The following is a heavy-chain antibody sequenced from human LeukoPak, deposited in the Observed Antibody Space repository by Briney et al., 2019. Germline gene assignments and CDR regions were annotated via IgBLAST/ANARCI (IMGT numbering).Heavy chain of an antibody. CDR3: ARGELQYCSSTSCYYPVYAEYFQH. V-gene: IGHV1-69*05. J-gene: IGHJ1*01. Sequence: ASVKVSCKASGGTFNSYAISWVRQAPGQGLEWMGGIIPLFGTANYAQKFQGRVTITTDESTSTAYMELSSLRSEDTAVYYCARGELQYCSSTSCYYPVYAEYFQHWGQGTLVTVSS. D-gene: IGHD2-2*01. CDR1: GGTFNSYA. CDR2: IIPLFGTA.